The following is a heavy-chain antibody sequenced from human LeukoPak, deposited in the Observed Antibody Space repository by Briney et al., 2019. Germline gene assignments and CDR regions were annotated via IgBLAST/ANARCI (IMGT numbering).Heavy chain of an antibody. Sequence: SETLSLTCTVSGGSISSYYWSWIRLPPGKGLEWIGYIYYTGATYYNPSLKSRVTISLDTSKNQFSLKLSSVTAADTAVYYCARDNYYGSGSCDYWGQGTLVTVSS. CDR2: IYYTGAT. D-gene: IGHD3-10*01. J-gene: IGHJ4*02. V-gene: IGHV4-59*12. CDR1: GGSISSYY. CDR3: ARDNYYGSGSCDY.